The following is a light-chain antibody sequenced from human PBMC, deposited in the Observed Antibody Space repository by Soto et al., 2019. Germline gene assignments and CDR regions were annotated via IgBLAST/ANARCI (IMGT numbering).Light chain of an antibody. CDR1: QTVNRW. V-gene: IGKV1-5*01. J-gene: IGKJ1*01. CDR2: DGS. CDR3: QHYYALPRT. Sequence: TQSPATLSLSPGDRVTISCRASQTVNRWMAWYQQKPGKAPKLLIYDGSTLKSGVPSRFSGSASATEYTLTINSLQPDDFATYYCQHYYALPRTFGQGTKVEIK.